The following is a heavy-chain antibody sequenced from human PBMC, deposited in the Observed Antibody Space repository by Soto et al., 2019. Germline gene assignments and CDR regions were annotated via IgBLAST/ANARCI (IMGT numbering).Heavy chain of an antibody. CDR2: ISYDGSNK. J-gene: IGHJ3*02. V-gene: IGHV3-30-3*01. Sequence: GGSLRLSCAASGFTFSTYAMHWVRQAPGKGLEWVAVISYDGSNKYYADSVKGRFTISRDNSKNTLYLQMSSLRAEDTAVDYCARDPLAFDIWGQGTMVTVSS. CDR3: ARDPLAFDI. CDR1: GFTFSTYA.